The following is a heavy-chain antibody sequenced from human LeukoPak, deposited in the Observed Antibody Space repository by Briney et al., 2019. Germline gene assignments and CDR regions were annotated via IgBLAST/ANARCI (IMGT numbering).Heavy chain of an antibody. J-gene: IGHJ4*02. Sequence: GGTLRLSCAASGFTFSTYGMSWVRQAPGKGLEWVSDISVSGVSTYYADSVKGRFTISRDNSKNTLYLQMNSLKTEDTAVYYCTTDGATYFDYWGQGTLVTVSS. CDR3: TTDGATYFDY. CDR1: GFTFSTYG. V-gene: IGHV3-23*01. D-gene: IGHD5-12*01. CDR2: ISVSGVST.